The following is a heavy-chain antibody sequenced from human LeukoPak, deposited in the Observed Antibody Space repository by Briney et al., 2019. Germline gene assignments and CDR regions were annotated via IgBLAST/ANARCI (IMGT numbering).Heavy chain of an antibody. CDR3: ATYVNWVAGDD. D-gene: IGHD1-1*01. J-gene: IGHJ6*02. CDR2: ISWNSGSI. CDR1: GFTFDDYA. V-gene: IGHV3-9*01. Sequence: GRSLRLSCAASGFTFDDYAMHWVRQAPGKGLEWVSGISWNSGSIGHADSVKGRFTISRDNAKNSLYLQMNSLRDDDTAVYYCATYVNWVAGDDWGQGTTVTVSS.